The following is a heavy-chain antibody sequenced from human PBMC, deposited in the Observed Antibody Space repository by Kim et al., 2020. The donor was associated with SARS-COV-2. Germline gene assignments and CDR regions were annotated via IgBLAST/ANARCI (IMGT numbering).Heavy chain of an antibody. Sequence: SVKVSCKASGGTFSSYAISWVRQAPGQGLEWMGGIIPIFGTTNYAQKFQGRVTITADESTSTAYMELSSLRSEDTAVYYCASPTMVRGVINYYYGMDVWGQGTTVTVSS. V-gene: IGHV1-69*13. CDR2: IIPIFGTT. J-gene: IGHJ6*02. CDR3: ASPTMVRGVINYYYGMDV. CDR1: GGTFSSYA. D-gene: IGHD3-10*01.